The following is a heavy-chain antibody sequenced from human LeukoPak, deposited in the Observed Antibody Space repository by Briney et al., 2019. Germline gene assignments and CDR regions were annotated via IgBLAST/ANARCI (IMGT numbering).Heavy chain of an antibody. CDR3: ARHGSAGTA. D-gene: IGHD6-13*01. CDR1: GGSIRGTSYY. Sequence: SETLSLTCTVSGGSIRGTSYYLGWIRQPPGKGLEWIGSFDYSGSTYYNASLNSRVTISIDTANKQFSLKLTSVIAADTAVYYCARHGSAGTAWGQGTQVTVSS. J-gene: IGHJ5*02. CDR2: FDYSGST. V-gene: IGHV4-39*01.